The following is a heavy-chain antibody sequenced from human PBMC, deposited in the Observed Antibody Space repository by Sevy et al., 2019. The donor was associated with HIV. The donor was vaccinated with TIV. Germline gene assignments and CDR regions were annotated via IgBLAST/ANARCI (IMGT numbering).Heavy chain of an antibody. CDR3: ARDSVSKENYGSGSYYGYYYYMDV. J-gene: IGHJ6*03. Sequence: ASVKVSCKASGGTFSSYAISWVRQAPGQGLEWMGRIIPIFGTANYAQKFQGRVTITADESTSTAYMELSSLRSEDTAVYYCARDSVSKENYGSGSYYGYYYYMDVWGKGTTVTVSS. D-gene: IGHD3-10*01. CDR1: GGTFSSYA. V-gene: IGHV1-69*13. CDR2: IIPIFGTA.